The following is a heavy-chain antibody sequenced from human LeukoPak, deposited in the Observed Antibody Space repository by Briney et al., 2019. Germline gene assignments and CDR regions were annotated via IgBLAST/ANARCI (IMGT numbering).Heavy chain of an antibody. J-gene: IGHJ6*03. V-gene: IGHV4-34*01. CDR3: ARGRGYSYGYYYYYMDV. Sequence: PSETLSLTCAVYGGSFSGYYWSWIRQPPGKGLGWIGEINHSGSTNYNPSLKSRVTISVDTSKNQFSLKLSSVTAADTAVYYCARGRGYSYGYYYYYMDVWGKGTTVTVSS. CDR1: GGSFSGYY. CDR2: INHSGST. D-gene: IGHD5-18*01.